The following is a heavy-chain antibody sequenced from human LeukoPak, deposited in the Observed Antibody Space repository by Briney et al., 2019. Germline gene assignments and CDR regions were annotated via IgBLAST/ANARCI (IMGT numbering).Heavy chain of an antibody. CDR1: GYSFNNYG. CDR3: ARDLLGPDY. CDR2: ISAYNGNR. Sequence: ASVKVSCEASGYSFNNYGISWVRQAIGQGLEWMGWISAYNGNRNYVQKFQGRVSMTTDTSTNTAYMELRRLRSDDTAVYYCARDLLGPDYWGQGTLVTVSS. V-gene: IGHV1-18*01. J-gene: IGHJ4*02.